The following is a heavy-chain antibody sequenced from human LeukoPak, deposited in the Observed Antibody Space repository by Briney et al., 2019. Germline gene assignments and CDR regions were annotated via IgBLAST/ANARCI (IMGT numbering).Heavy chain of an antibody. CDR2: IYSGGST. D-gene: IGHD3-22*01. Sequence: PGGSLRLSCAASGFTVSSNYMSWVRQAPGKGLEWVSVIYSGGSTYYADSVKGRFTISRDNSKNTLYLQMNSLRAEDTAVYYCARARGYYDSSVYQDYWGQGTLVTVSS. V-gene: IGHV3-66*01. J-gene: IGHJ4*02. CDR1: GFTVSSNY. CDR3: ARARGYYDSSVYQDY.